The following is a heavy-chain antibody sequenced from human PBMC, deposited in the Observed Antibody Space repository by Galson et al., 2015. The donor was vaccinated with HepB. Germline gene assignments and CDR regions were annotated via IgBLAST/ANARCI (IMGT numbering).Heavy chain of an antibody. CDR2: ISSAGTRK. CDR1: EFTFSNHG. V-gene: IGHV3-30*18. CDR3: AKASGPDYYMDV. Sequence: TLRLSCAASEFTFSNHGMHWVRQTPGKGLEWVALISSAGTRKYFADSVKGRFTISRDNSKNTLYLQMNSLRSEDTAVYYCAKASGPDYYMDVWGKGTTVTFSS. J-gene: IGHJ6*03. D-gene: IGHD3-10*01.